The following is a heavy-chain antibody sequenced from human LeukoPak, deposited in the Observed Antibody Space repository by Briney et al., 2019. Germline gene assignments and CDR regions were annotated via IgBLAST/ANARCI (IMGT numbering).Heavy chain of an antibody. CDR1: GFTFSSYS. J-gene: IGHJ5*02. CDR3: ARVRRSVFGSYSGGWFDP. D-gene: IGHD1-26*01. Sequence: SGGSLRLSCAASGFTFSSYSMNWVRQAPGKGLEWVSSISSSSSYIYYADSVKGRFTISRDNAKNSLYLQMNSLRAEDTAVYYCARVRRSVFGSYSGGWFDPWGQGTLVTVSS. V-gene: IGHV3-21*01. CDR2: ISSSSSYI.